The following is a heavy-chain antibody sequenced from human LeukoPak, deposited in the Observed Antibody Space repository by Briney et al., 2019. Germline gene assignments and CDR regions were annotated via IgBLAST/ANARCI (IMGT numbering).Heavy chain of an antibody. J-gene: IGHJ1*01. D-gene: IGHD3-10*01. V-gene: IGHV4-31*03. CDR2: IYYSGST. Sequence: SQTLSLTCTVSGGSIRSGDYYWSWIRQHPGKGLEWIGYIYYSGSTYYNPSLKSRVTISVDTSKNQFSLKLSSVTAADTAAYYCVSGRQGFGEHWGQGTLVTVSS. CDR3: VSGRQGFGEH. CDR1: GGSIRSGDYY.